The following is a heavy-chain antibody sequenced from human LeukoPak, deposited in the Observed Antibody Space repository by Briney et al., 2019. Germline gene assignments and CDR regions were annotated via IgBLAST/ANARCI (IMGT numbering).Heavy chain of an antibody. Sequence: SETLSLTCTVSGGSIRSYYWSWIRQPAGKGLEWIGRISATESTYYNPSLKSRVTMSVDTSKNQFSPKLNSVTAADTAVYYCATDPPGRAFDSWGQGTLVTVSS. CDR3: ATDPPGRAFDS. CDR2: ISATEST. V-gene: IGHV4-4*07. J-gene: IGHJ4*02. CDR1: GGSIRSYY. D-gene: IGHD3-10*01.